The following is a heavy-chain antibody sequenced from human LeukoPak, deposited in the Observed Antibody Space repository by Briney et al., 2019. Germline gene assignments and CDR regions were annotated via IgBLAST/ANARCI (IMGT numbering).Heavy chain of an antibody. J-gene: IGHJ5*02. V-gene: IGHV4-39*01. D-gene: IGHD2-15*01. CDR2: IYYSGST. Sequence: SETLSLTCTVSGGSISSSSYYWGWIRQPPGKGLEWIGSIYYSGSTYYNPSLKSRVTISVDTSKNQFSLKLSSVTAADTAVYYCARGRSKRKLLHNWFDPWGQGTLVTVSS. CDR1: GGSISSSSYY. CDR3: ARGRSKRKLLHNWFDP.